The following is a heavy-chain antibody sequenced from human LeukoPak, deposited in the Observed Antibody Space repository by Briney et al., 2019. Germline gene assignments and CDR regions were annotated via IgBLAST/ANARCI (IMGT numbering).Heavy chain of an antibody. Sequence: GASVKVSCKASGYTFTSYDINWVRQATGQGLEWMGWMNPNSGNTGYAQKFQGRVTMTRNTSISTAYMELSSLRSEDTAVYYCAGGWSNFRGVIITFAFDIWGQGTMVTVSS. CDR1: GYTFTSYD. D-gene: IGHD3-10*01. J-gene: IGHJ3*02. CDR2: MNPNSGNT. CDR3: AGGWSNFRGVIITFAFDI. V-gene: IGHV1-8*01.